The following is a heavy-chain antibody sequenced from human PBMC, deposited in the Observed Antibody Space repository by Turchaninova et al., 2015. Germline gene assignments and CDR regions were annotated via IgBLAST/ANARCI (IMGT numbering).Heavy chain of an antibody. J-gene: IGHJ3*02. D-gene: IGHD3-9*01. V-gene: IGHV4-59*01. Sequence: TVSGGSISTYYWNWIRQPPGKEPEWVGHIYYTGRTNYNPSLKSRVTISVDTSKDQLSLKLNSVTAADTAVYDCARGRVKSLERYVDWLRGDAYDIWGQGTMVTVSS. CDR3: ARGRVKSLERYVDWLRGDAYDI. CDR1: GGSISTYY. CDR2: IYYTGRT.